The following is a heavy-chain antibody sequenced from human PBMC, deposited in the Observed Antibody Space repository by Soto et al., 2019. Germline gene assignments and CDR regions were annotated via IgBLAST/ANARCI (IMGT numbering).Heavy chain of an antibody. D-gene: IGHD3-10*01. J-gene: IGHJ6*02. CDR2: INHSGST. CDR3: ARGRMVRGVIITIEYYYYYGMDV. CDR1: GGSIGSSNW. Sequence: PSETLSLTCAVSGGSIGSSNWWSWVRQPPGKGLEWIGGINHSGSTNYNPSLKSRVTISVDTYKNQFSLKLSSVTAADTAVYYCARGRMVRGVIITIEYYYYYGMDVWGQGTTVTVSS. V-gene: IGHV4-4*02.